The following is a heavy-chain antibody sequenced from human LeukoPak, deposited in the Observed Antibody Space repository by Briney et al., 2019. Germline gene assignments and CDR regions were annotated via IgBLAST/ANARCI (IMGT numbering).Heavy chain of an antibody. J-gene: IGHJ4*02. V-gene: IGHV1-2*02. CDR1: GYTFTGYY. CDR2: INPNSGGT. Sequence: GASVKVSCKASGYTFTGYYMHWVRQAPGQGLEWMGWINPNSGGTNYAQKLQGRVTMTTDTSTSTAYMELRSLRSDDTAVYYCARDLTGRIVVVPAAKDDYWGQGTLVTVSS. D-gene: IGHD2-2*01. CDR3: ARDLTGRIVVVPAAKDDY.